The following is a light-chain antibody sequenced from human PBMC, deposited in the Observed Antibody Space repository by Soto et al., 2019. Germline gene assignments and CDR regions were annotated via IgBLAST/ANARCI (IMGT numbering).Light chain of an antibody. V-gene: IGLV1-44*01. CDR3: AAWDDSVSGEL. CDR1: SSNIGSNT. J-gene: IGLJ2*01. Sequence: QAVVTQPPSASGTPGQRVTISCSGGSSNIGSNTVNWYHQLPGTAPKVLIYSNNQRPSGVPDRFSGSKSGPSASLAISGLRSEDEGHYYCAAWDDSVSGELFGGGTKLTVL. CDR2: SNN.